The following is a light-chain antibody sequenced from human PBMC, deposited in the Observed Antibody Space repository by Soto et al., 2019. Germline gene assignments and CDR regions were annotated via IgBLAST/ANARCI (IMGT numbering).Light chain of an antibody. J-gene: IGKJ1*01. CDR3: QQYQKKRPT. Sequence: DIQMTQSPSTLSASVGDRVTITCRASQSISTWLAWYKQKPGLAPKLLIYRASRLESGVPSTFSASGYEKEFTLTVTRLQPDDFATYDCQQYQKKRPTFGQGTVVDIK. CDR2: RAS. CDR1: QSISTW. V-gene: IGKV1-5*03.